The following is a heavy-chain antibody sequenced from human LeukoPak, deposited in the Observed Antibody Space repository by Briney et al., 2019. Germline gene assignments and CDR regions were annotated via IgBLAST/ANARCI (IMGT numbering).Heavy chain of an antibody. CDR2: IHHSGST. J-gene: IGHJ4*02. CDR3: ARSDYGSGNYYWSLDY. D-gene: IGHD3-10*01. Sequence: SETLSLTCTVSGDSISSSYWSWIRQPPGKGLEWIAEIHHSGSTNYNPSLKSRVTISIDTSKNQFSLKLSSVTAADTAVYYCARSDYGSGNYYWSLDYWGQGTLVTVSS. V-gene: IGHV4-34*01. CDR1: GDSISSSY.